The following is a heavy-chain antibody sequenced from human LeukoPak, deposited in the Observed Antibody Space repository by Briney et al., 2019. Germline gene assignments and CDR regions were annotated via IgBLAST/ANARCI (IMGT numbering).Heavy chain of an antibody. CDR2: IYWNDDK. Sequence: SGPTLVKPTQTLTLTCTFSGFSLSTRGVGAGWIRQPPGKALEWLALIYWNDDKRYSPSLKSRLTITKDTSKNQVVLTMTNMDPVDTATYYCAHTLYYYGSGSYLLGYFDYWGQGTLVTVSS. V-gene: IGHV2-5*01. J-gene: IGHJ4*02. D-gene: IGHD3-10*01. CDR3: AHTLYYYGSGSYLLGYFDY. CDR1: GFSLSTRGVG.